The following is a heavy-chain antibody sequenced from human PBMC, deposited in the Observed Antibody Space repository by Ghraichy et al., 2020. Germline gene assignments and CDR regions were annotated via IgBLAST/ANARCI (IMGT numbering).Heavy chain of an antibody. D-gene: IGHD6-19*01. J-gene: IGHJ4*02. CDR2: IYHTGNT. CDR3: ATLAVAGPLDY. Sequence: SETLSLTCTVSGYSIRSGYFWGWIRQPPGKGLEWIGRIYHTGNTHYNPSLKSRVTISVDTSKNQFSLRLTSVTAADTAVYYCATLAVAGPLDYWGQGTLVTVSS. V-gene: IGHV4-38-2*02. CDR1: GYSIRSGYF.